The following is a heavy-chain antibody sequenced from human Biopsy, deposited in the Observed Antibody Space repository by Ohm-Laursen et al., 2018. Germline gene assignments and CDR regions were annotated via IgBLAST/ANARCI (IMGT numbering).Heavy chain of an antibody. Sequence: SVKVSCKASGYAFHTYYMHWVRQAPGQGLEWLGYINPSGRYTRNAQSFQGRVTMTRDTSTSTVYMELSGLTSDDTAVYYCARPRGTATAIADGLDYWGQGTLVTVSS. V-gene: IGHV1-46*02. CDR2: INPSGRYT. CDR3: ARPRGTATAIADGLDY. J-gene: IGHJ4*02. CDR1: GYAFHTYY. D-gene: IGHD2-21*02.